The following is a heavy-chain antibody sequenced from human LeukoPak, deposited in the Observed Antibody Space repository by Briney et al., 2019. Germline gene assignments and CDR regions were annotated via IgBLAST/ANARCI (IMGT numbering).Heavy chain of an antibody. CDR1: GFTFSSYE. J-gene: IGHJ3*02. V-gene: IGHV3-48*03. CDR3: ASLGWVGAGLSDAFDI. CDR2: ISSSGSTI. D-gene: IGHD1-26*01. Sequence: GGSPRLSCAASGFTFSSYEMNWVRQAPGKGLEWVSYISSSGSTIYYADSVKGRFTISRDNAKNSLYLQMNSLRAEDTAVYYCASLGWVGAGLSDAFDIWGQRPMVTVSS.